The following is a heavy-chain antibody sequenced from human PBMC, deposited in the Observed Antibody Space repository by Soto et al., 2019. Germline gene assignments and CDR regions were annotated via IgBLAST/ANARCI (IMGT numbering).Heavy chain of an antibody. J-gene: IGHJ4*02. V-gene: IGHV3-73*01. CDR3: TRPHSSGYYS. CDR1: GFTFSGSA. Sequence: EVQLVESGGGLVQPGGSLKLSCAASGFTFSGSAMHWVRQASGKGLEWVGRIRSKANSYATAYAASVKGRFTISRDDSKNTAYLQMNSLKTEDTAVYYCTRPHSSGYYSWGQGTLVTVSS. CDR2: IRSKANSYAT. D-gene: IGHD3-22*01.